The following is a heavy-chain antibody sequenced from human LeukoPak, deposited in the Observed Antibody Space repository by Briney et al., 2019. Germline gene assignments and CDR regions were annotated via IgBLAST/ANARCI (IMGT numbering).Heavy chain of an antibody. CDR2: IYYSGST. CDR3: ARDGYGLRGKFDY. J-gene: IGHJ4*02. V-gene: IGHV4-59*01. CDR1: GGSLSSYY. Sequence: SETLSLTCTVAGGSLSSYYWSWIRQPPGKGMEWIGYIYYSGSTNYNPSLKSRVTISVDTSKNQFSLKLSSVTAADTAVYYCARDGYGLRGKFDYWGQGTLVTVSS. D-gene: IGHD3-16*01.